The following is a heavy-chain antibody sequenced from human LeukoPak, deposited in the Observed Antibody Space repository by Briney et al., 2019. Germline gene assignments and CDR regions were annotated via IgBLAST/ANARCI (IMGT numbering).Heavy chain of an antibody. Sequence: ASVKVSCKASRGTFSSYAISWVRQAPGQGLEWMGGIIPIFGTANYAQKLQDRVSMTTDTSTRTAYMELRSLRSDDTAVYYCARDRGEVNDYVWGSYGHWGQGTLVTVSS. J-gene: IGHJ1*01. CDR1: RGTFSSYA. D-gene: IGHD3-16*01. V-gene: IGHV1-69*05. CDR2: IIPIFGTA. CDR3: ARDRGEVNDYVWGSYGH.